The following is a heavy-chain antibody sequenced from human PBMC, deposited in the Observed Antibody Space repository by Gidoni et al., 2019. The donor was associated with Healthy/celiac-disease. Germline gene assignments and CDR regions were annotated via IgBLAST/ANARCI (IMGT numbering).Heavy chain of an antibody. CDR1: GFTFSSYA. J-gene: IGHJ2*01. CDR3: AKPTRGGVTFYWYFDL. V-gene: IGHV3-23*01. Sequence: EVQLLESGGGLVQPGGSLRLSCAASGFTFSSYAMSWVRQAPGKGLEWVSAISVSGGSTYYADSVKGRFTISRDNSKNTLYLQMNSLRAEDTAVYYCAKPTRGGVTFYWYFDLWGRGTLVTVSS. CDR2: ISVSGGST. D-gene: IGHD2-21*02.